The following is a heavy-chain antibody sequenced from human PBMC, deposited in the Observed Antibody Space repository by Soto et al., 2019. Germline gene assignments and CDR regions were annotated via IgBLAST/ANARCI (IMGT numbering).Heavy chain of an antibody. CDR2: ISWNSGSI. J-gene: IGHJ6*02. CDR1: GFTFDDYA. D-gene: IGHD3-3*01. Sequence: EVQLVESGGGLVQPGRSLRLSCAASGFTFDDYAMHWVRQAPGKGLEWVSGISWNSGSIGYADSVKGRFTISRDNAKNSLYLQMNSLRAEDTALYYCAKDGGGITIFLYGMDVWGQGTTVSVSS. CDR3: AKDGGGITIFLYGMDV. V-gene: IGHV3-9*01.